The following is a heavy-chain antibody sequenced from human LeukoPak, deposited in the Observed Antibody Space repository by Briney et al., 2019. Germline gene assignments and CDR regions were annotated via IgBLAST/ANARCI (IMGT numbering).Heavy chain of an antibody. D-gene: IGHD3-10*01. CDR2: INHSEST. CDR3: ARGRTAYYYGSGSYRSTPNWFDP. CDR1: GGSFSGYY. V-gene: IGHV4-34*01. Sequence: PSETLSLTCAVYGGSFSGYYWSWIRQPPGKGLERIGEINHSESTNYNPSLKSRVTISVDTSKNQFSLKLSSVTAADTAVYYCARGRTAYYYGSGSYRSTPNWFDPWGQGTLVTVSS. J-gene: IGHJ5*02.